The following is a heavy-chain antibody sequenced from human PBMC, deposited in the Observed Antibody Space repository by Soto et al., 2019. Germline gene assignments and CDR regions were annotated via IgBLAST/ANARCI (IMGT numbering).Heavy chain of an antibody. D-gene: IGHD1-1*01. CDR1: GYTFTSYG. Sequence: QVHLVQSGAEVKKPGASVKVSCKASGYTFTSYGITWVRQAPGQGLEWMGWISAHNGTTDSAQKLQGRVIVPRDTSTSTASMELRSLRSDDTAVYYCARGRYGDYWGQGALVTVSS. J-gene: IGHJ4*02. V-gene: IGHV1-18*01. CDR2: ISAHNGTT. CDR3: ARGRYGDY.